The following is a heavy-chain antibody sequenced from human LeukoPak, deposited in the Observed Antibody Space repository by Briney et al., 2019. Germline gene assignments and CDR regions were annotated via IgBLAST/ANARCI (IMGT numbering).Heavy chain of an antibody. D-gene: IGHD3-3*01. Sequence: PSETLSLTCTVSGGSISSSSYYWGWIRQPPGKGLEWIGEINHSGSTNYNPSLKSRVTISVDTSKNQFSLKLSSVTAADTAVYYCARTSPGVVGVYYYYMDVWGKGTTVTVSS. V-gene: IGHV4-39*07. CDR2: INHSGST. J-gene: IGHJ6*03. CDR1: GGSISSSSYY. CDR3: ARTSPGVVGVYYYYMDV.